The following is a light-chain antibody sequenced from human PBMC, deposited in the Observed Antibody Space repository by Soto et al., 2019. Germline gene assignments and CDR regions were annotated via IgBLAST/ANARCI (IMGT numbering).Light chain of an antibody. CDR2: EVT. Sequence: QTVVTQPPSASGSPGQSVTISCTGTSSDVGGYNYVSWYQQYPGRAPKLMIYEVTKQPSGVPDRFSGSKSGNTASLTVSGLQAEDEADYYCSSYAASNNFYFVFGGGTKLTVL. CDR3: SSYAASNNFYFV. V-gene: IGLV2-8*01. CDR1: SSDVGGYNY. J-gene: IGLJ3*02.